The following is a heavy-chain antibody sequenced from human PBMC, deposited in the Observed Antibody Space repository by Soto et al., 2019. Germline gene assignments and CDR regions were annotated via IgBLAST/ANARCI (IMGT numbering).Heavy chain of an antibody. D-gene: IGHD2-15*01. V-gene: IGHV3-15*07. CDR1: GFGFIGAW. CDR3: TTNTWLGYCSGDSGYGLDN. J-gene: IGHJ4*02. CDR2: IKSKINGETT. Sequence: EVQLVESGGGLVKPGWSLRLSCVASGFGFIGAWMNWVRQAPGKGLAWVGRIKSKINGETTNYGAPVKGRFTISRDDSKNTLYLQMNSLKTEDTAVYYSTTNTWLGYCSGDSGYGLDNWGRGTLVTVSS.